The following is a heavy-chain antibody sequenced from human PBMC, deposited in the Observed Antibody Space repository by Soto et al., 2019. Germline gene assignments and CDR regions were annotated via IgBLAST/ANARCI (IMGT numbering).Heavy chain of an antibody. CDR1: GGSFSGYY. Sequence: SETLSLTCGVYGGSFSGYYWSCIRQPPWKGLEWIGEIDHSGSTNSNPSLKSRVTISVDTSKNQFSLRLSSITTADTAVDYCARGPTAAAVNYWGQGTMVTVSS. CDR2: IDHSGST. D-gene: IGHD6-13*01. V-gene: IGHV4-34*01. J-gene: IGHJ4*02. CDR3: ARGPTAAAVNY.